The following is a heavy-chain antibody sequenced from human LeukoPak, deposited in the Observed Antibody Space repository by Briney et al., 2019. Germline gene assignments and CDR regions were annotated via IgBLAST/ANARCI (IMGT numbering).Heavy chain of an antibody. D-gene: IGHD6-13*01. J-gene: IGHJ4*02. Sequence: GGSLRLSCAASGFPFSAYWMHWVRQVPGKGLVWVSRINSDGTTTNYADSVKGRFTISRDNAKNTLYLQMNSLRAEDTAVYYCAKDEGIAAPGPNYWGQGTLVTVSS. CDR1: GFPFSAYW. CDR2: INSDGTTT. CDR3: AKDEGIAAPGPNY. V-gene: IGHV3-74*01.